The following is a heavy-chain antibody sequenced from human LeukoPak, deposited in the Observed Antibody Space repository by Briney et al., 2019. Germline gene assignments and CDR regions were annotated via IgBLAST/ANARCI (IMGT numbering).Heavy chain of an antibody. J-gene: IGHJ4*02. CDR1: GGSISSGGYY. D-gene: IGHD3-22*01. CDR2: IYYSGST. CDR3: ARVVYDSNFDY. V-gene: IGHV4-31*03. Sequence: SQTLSLTCTVSGGSISSGGYYWSWIRQHPGKGLEWIGHIYYSGSTYYNPSLKSRVTISVDTSKNQFSLKLSSVTAADTAVYYCARVVYDSNFDYWGQGTLVTVSS.